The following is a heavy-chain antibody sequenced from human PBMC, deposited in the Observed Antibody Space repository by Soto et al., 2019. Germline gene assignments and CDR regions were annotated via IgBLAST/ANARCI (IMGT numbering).Heavy chain of an antibody. J-gene: IGHJ4*01. D-gene: IGHD3-22*01. CDR3: ARSYDSSGYYFHY. Sequence: TLSLTCTVSGGSLSRSTYYWVWIRQPPGKGLEWIGSIYSSGSTYYNPSLMSRVTISVGTSKNQFSLKLSSVTAADTALYYCARSYDSSGYYFHYWGQGTLVTVSS. CDR1: GGSLSRSTYY. V-gene: IGHV4-39*01. CDR2: IYSSGST.